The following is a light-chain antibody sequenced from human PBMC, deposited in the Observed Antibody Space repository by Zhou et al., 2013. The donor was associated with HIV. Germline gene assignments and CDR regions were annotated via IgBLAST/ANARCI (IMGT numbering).Light chain of an antibody. J-gene: IGKJ1*01. CDR3: QQYGDSPRT. V-gene: IGKV3-20*01. CDR1: QSVSSNY. CDR2: AAS. Sequence: EIVMTQSPATLSGLPGERATLSCRASQSVSSNYLAWYQQWPGQAPRLLVYAASSRAAGIPDRFSGSGSGTDFTLTISRLEPEDFAVYYCQQYGDSPRTFGQGTKVEIK.